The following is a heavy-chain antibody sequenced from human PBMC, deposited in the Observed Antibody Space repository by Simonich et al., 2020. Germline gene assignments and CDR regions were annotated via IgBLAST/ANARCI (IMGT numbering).Heavy chain of an antibody. J-gene: IGHJ4*02. D-gene: IGHD7-27*01. V-gene: IGHV1-2*02. CDR1: GYTFTGYY. Sequence: QVQLVQSGAEVKKPGASVKVSCKASGYTFTGYYMHWVRQAPGQGLAWMGWINPYSGGTNYAQKFQGRVTMTRDTSISTAYMELSRLRSDDTAVYYCARVNSPAGAFDYWGQGTLVTVSS. CDR3: ARVNSPAGAFDY. CDR2: INPYSGGT.